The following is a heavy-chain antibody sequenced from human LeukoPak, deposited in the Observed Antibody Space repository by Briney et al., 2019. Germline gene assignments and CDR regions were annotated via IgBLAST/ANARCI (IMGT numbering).Heavy chain of an antibody. CDR2: ISSSGSTI. J-gene: IGHJ5*02. D-gene: IGHD2-2*01. CDR1: GFTFSSYE. Sequence: GGSLRLSCAASGFTFSSYEMNWVRQAPGKGLEWVSYISSSGSTIYYADSVKGRFTISRDNAKNSLYLQMNSLRAEDTAVYYCARESSSSTSEDDYNWFDPWGQGTLVTVSS. V-gene: IGHV3-48*03. CDR3: ARESSSSTSEDDYNWFDP.